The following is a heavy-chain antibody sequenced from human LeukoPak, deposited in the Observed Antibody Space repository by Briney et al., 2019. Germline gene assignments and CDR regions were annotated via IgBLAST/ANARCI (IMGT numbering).Heavy chain of an antibody. CDR3: ARDGIQLPDTLDY. Sequence: GGSLRLSCAASGFTFNSYAMTWVRQAPGKGLQWVSTINGGDNGDNTYYADSVKGRFTVSRDNSKNTVYLQMNSLRVEDTAVYYCARDGIQLPDTLDYWGLGTLVTVSS. J-gene: IGHJ4*02. D-gene: IGHD1-1*01. V-gene: IGHV3-23*01. CDR1: GFTFNSYA. CDR2: INGGDNGDNT.